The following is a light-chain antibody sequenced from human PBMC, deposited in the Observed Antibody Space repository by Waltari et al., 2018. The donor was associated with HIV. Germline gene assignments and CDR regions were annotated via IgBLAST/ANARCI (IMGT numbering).Light chain of an antibody. V-gene: IGLV2-14*01. J-gene: IGLJ2*01. CDR1: SSDVGGYNY. CDR3: SSYTSSSTLV. CDR2: EVS. Sequence: PGQSITISCTGTSSDVGGYNYVSWYQQHPGKAPKLMIYEVSNRPSGVSNRFSGSKSGNTASLTISGLQAEDEADYYCSSYTSSSTLVFGGGTKLAVL.